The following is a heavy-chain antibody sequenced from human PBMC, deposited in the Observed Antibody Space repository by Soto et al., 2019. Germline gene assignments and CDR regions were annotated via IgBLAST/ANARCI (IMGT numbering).Heavy chain of an antibody. D-gene: IGHD3-10*01. J-gene: IGHJ6*02. CDR2: LIPISGTT. Sequence: QVQLVQSGTEVKKPGSSVKVSCKASGGTFRSNAISWVRQAPGQGLEWMGGLIPISGTTNYAQKFQGRVTITADESASTAYMELSSLRSDDTAVYYCASLPSFYYGSGYGMDVWGQGTTVTVSS. V-gene: IGHV1-69*01. CDR1: GGTFRSNA. CDR3: ASLPSFYYGSGYGMDV.